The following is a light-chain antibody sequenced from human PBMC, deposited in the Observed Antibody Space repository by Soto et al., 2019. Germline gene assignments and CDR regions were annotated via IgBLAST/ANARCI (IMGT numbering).Light chain of an antibody. J-gene: IGKJ4*01. Sequence: DIQMTQSPSTLSASVGDRVAITCRASQSVSSWLAWYQQKPGKAPKLLIYKASTLENGGPSSFSGSGSGTEFTLTISSLQPDDFATYYCQQYNSYPLTFGGGTKVEIK. CDR2: KAS. CDR3: QQYNSYPLT. CDR1: QSVSSW. V-gene: IGKV1-5*03.